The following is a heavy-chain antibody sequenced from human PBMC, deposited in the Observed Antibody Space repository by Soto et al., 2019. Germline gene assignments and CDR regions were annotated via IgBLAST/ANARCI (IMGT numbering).Heavy chain of an antibody. J-gene: IGHJ6*03. CDR2: ISWNSGTI. Sequence: EVQLVESGGGLVQPGRSLRLSCAASGFTFDDYAMHWVRQAPGKGLEWVSGISWNSGTIGYADSVKGRFTISRDNAKNSLYLQMNSLRAEDTALYYCGKGEGYSFYMDVWGKGTTVTVSS. V-gene: IGHV3-9*01. CDR1: GFTFDDYA. CDR3: GKGEGYSFYMDV.